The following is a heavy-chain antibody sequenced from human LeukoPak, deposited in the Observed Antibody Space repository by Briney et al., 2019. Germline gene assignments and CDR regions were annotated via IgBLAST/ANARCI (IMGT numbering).Heavy chain of an antibody. J-gene: IGHJ4*02. CDR2: IYYSGST. CDR3: ARETTVTTYYFDY. CDR1: GGSISSGDYY. V-gene: IGHV4-30-4*01. Sequence: SETLSLTCTVSGGSISSGDYYWSWIRQPPGKGLEWIGYIYYSGSTYYNPSLKSRVTISVDTSKNQFSLKLSSVTAADTAVYYCARETTVTTYYFDYWGQETLVTVSS. D-gene: IGHD4-17*01.